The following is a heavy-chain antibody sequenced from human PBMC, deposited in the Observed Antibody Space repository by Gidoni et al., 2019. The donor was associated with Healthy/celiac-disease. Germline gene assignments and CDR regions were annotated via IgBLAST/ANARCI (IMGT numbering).Heavy chain of an antibody. CDR1: GYTFTGYY. D-gene: IGHD5-18*01. CDR2: INPNSGGT. J-gene: IGHJ6*02. V-gene: IGHV1-2*06. CDR3: ARDRDTAMDYGMDV. Sequence: QVQLVQSGAEVKKPGASVKVSCKASGYTFTGYYMHWVRQAPGQGLEWMGRINPNSGGTNYAQKFQGRVTKTRDTSISTAYMELSRLRSDDTAVHYCARDRDTAMDYGMDVWGQGTTVTVSS.